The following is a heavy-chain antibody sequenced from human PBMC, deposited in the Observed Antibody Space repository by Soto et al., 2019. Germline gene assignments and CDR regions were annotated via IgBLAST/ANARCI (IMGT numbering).Heavy chain of an antibody. CDR3: TGPLTYDSSGYRSPSDAFDI. V-gene: IGHV3-49*03. D-gene: IGHD3-22*01. J-gene: IGHJ3*02. Sequence: PGGSLILSCTASGFTFCYYARSWFRQAPGKGLEWVGFIRSKAYGGTTEYAAPVKGRFTISRDDSKSIAYLQMNSLKTEDTAVYYCTGPLTYDSSGYRSPSDAFDIWGQGTMVTVSS. CDR2: IRSKAYGGTT. CDR1: GFTFCYYA.